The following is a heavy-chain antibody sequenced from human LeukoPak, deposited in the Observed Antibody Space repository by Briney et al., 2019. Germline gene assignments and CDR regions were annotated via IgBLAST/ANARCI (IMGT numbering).Heavy chain of an antibody. CDR2: ISYDGSNK. V-gene: IGHV3-30*18. Sequence: PGRSLRLSCAASGFTFSSYGMHWVRQAPGKGLEWVAVISYDGSNKYSADSVKGRFTISRDNSKNTLYLQMNSLRAEDTAVYYRAKGGGGGSTTGTTKGNYYYYYGMDVWGQGTTVTVSS. D-gene: IGHD1-1*01. CDR1: GFTFSSYG. J-gene: IGHJ6*02. CDR3: AKGGGGGSTTGTTKGNYYYYYGMDV.